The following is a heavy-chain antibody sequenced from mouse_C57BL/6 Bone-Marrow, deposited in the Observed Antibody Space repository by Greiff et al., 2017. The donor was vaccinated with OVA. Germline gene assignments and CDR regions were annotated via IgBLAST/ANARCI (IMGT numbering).Heavy chain of an antibody. CDR1: GYTFTDYT. CDR3: ARCRGCSLDD. D-gene: IGHD1-1*01. V-gene: IGHV1-78*01. J-gene: IGHJ2*01. Sequence: VQLQQSDAELVKPGASVKLSCKASGYTFTDYTIHWMKQRPEQGLEWIGSIYPRDGSTTYNEKFTGKATLTVDKSSSTAYMQLNSLTSEDSAVYFCARCRGCSLDDWGQGTTVTVSS. CDR2: IYPRDGST.